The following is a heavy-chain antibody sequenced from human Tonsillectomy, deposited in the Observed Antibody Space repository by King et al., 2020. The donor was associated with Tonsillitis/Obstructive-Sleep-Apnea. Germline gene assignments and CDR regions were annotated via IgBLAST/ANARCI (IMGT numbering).Heavy chain of an antibody. CDR2: IYTSGST. V-gene: IGHV4-4*07. D-gene: IGHD2-21*02. CDR3: ARGGLQYCGGDCYND. CDR1: GGSISSYY. J-gene: IGHJ4*02. Sequence: VQLQESGPGLVKPSETLSLTCTVSGGSISSYYWSWIRQPAGKGQEWIGRIYTSGSTNYNPSLKSRVTMSVDTSKNQFSLKLSSVTAADTAVYYCARGGLQYCGGDCYNDWGQGTLVTVSS.